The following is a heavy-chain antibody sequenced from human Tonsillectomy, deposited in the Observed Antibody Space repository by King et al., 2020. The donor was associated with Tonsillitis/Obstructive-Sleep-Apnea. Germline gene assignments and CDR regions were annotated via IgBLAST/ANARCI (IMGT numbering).Heavy chain of an antibody. CDR2: INWNGGST. Sequence: VQLVESGGGLVRPGGSLRLSCAASGFTFDDYGMSWVRQAPGKGLEWVSGINWNGGSTGYADSVKGRFTISRDNAKNSLYLQMKSLRAEDTALYHCARVINTISAYYNDVWGKGTTVTVSS. D-gene: IGHD5-12*01. V-gene: IGHV3-20*01. CDR1: GFTFDDYG. CDR3: ARVINTISAYYNDV. J-gene: IGHJ6*03.